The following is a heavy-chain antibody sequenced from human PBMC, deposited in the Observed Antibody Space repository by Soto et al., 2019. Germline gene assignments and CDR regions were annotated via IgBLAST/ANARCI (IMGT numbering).Heavy chain of an antibody. J-gene: IGHJ4*02. D-gene: IGHD2-15*01. CDR1: GGSISSGDYY. Sequence: QVQLQESGPGLVKPSQTLSLTCNVSGGSISSGDYYWSWLRQSPGKGLEWIGYMHYRAIPYYNPYLKSRVSISVDTSKNQFAFTMASLTAADTAVYFCARAVGILYHDFGSWGQGTLVTVSS. CDR3: ARAVGILYHDFGS. V-gene: IGHV4-30-4*01. CDR2: MHYRAIP.